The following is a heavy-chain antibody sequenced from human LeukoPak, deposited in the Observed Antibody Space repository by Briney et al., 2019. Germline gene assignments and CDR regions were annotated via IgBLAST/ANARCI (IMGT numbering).Heavy chain of an antibody. Sequence: GGSLRLSCAVSGLTFSSYAMSWVRQAPGKGLEWVSAISGSGGSTYYADSVKGRFTISRDNSKNTLYLQMNSLRAEDTAVYYCAKVGDYVWGSYREGDYFDYWGQGTLVTVSS. CDR3: AKVGDYVWGSYREGDYFDY. CDR1: GLTFSSYA. J-gene: IGHJ4*02. D-gene: IGHD3-16*02. V-gene: IGHV3-23*01. CDR2: ISGSGGST.